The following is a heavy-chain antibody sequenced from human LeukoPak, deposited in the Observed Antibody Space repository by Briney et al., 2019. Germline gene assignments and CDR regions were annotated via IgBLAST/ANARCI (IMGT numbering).Heavy chain of an antibody. CDR3: ASQGGSGWYDY. Sequence: ASVKVSCKASGYTFTSYYVHWVRPAPGQGLEWMGIINPSGGSTSYAQKFQGRVTMTRDTSTSTVYMELSSLRSEDTAVYYCASQGGSGWYDYWGQGTLVTVSS. D-gene: IGHD6-19*01. CDR2: INPSGGST. V-gene: IGHV1-46*01. CDR1: GYTFTSYY. J-gene: IGHJ4*02.